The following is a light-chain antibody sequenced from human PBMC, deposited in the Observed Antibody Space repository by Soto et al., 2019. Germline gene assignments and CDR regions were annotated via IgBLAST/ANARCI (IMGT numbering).Light chain of an antibody. J-gene: IGKJ1*01. CDR1: QSVISNS. CDR3: QQYGTSPWT. V-gene: IGKV3-20*01. Sequence: EIVLTQSPATLSLSPGDTGTLSCRASQSVISNSLVWYQQKPGQVPRLLIYGASNRTTGITDRFRGSGSGTDFTLTISRLEPEDFAVYFCQQYGTSPWTFVQGTKVDIK. CDR2: GAS.